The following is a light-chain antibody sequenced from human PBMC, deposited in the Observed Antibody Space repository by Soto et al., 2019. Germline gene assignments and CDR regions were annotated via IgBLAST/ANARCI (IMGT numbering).Light chain of an antibody. Sequence: EIVLTQSPGTLSLSPGERATLSCRASQSVSSSYLAWYQQKPGQAPRLLIYGTSSRATGIPDRFSGSGSGTYFTLTISRLEPEDFEVYYCQQYGNSPPLTFGGGTKVEIK. J-gene: IGKJ4*01. CDR3: QQYGNSPPLT. V-gene: IGKV3-20*01. CDR2: GTS. CDR1: QSVSSSY.